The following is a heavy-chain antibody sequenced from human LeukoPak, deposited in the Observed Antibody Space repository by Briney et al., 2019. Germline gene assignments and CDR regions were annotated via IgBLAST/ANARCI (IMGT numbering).Heavy chain of an antibody. CDR2: INPNSGGT. J-gene: IGHJ4*02. Sequence: ASVNVSCKASGYTFTGYYMHWVRQAPGQGLEWMGRINPNSGGTNYAQKFQGRVTMPRDTSISTAYMELSSLRSDDTAVYYCARVVMGATSIDYWGQGTLVTVSP. CDR1: GYTFTGYY. CDR3: ARVVMGATSIDY. D-gene: IGHD1-26*01. V-gene: IGHV1-2*06.